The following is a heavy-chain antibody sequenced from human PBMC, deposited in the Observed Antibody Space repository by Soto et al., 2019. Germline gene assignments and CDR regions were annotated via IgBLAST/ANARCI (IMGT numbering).Heavy chain of an antibody. CDR2: ISYDGSNK. CDR3: AKQLIGYCSGGSCSPGDY. V-gene: IGHV3-30-3*02. J-gene: IGHJ4*02. CDR1: GFTFSSYA. Sequence: GGSLRLSCAACGFTFSSYAMHWVRQAPGKGLEWVAVISYDGSNKYYADSVKGRFTISRDNSKNTLYLQMNSLRAEDTAVYYCAKQLIGYCSGGSCSPGDYWGQGTLVTVSS. D-gene: IGHD2-15*01.